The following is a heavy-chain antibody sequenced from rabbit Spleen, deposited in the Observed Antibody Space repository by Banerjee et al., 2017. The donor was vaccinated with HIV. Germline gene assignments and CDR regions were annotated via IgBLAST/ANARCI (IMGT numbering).Heavy chain of an antibody. Sequence: QSLEESGGDLVKPGASLTLTCTASGFSFSSAYDMCWVRQAPGKGLQWIGCMNTVSGNAVYATWAKGRFPISRTSSTTVALRMTSLTAADTATYFCARDLPDVIGWNLDLWGPGTLVTVS. V-gene: IGHV1S40*01. J-gene: IGHJ6*01. CDR3: ARDLPDVIGWNLDL. D-gene: IGHD1-1*01. CDR1: GFSFSSAYD. CDR2: MNTVSGNA.